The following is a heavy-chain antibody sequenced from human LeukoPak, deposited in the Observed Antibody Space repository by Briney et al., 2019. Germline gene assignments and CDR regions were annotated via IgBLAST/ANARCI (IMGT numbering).Heavy chain of an antibody. CDR3: ASGQMYSSSWPPHMDV. CDR1: GCTFISYA. D-gene: IGHD6-13*01. CDR2: IIPIFGTA. V-gene: IGHV1-69*13. Sequence: GASVKVSFKASGCTFISYAISWVRQAPGQGLEWMGVIIPIFGTANYAQKFQGRVTITADESTSTAYMELSSLRSEDTAVYYCASGQMYSSSWPPHMDVWGKGTTVTISS. J-gene: IGHJ6*03.